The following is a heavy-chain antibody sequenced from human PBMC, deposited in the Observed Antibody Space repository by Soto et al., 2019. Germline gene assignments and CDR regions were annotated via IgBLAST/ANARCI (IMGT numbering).Heavy chain of an antibody. CDR2: IYYSGST. CDR3: AREAGRGYGMDV. Sequence: SETLSLTCTVSGGSISSGDYYWSWIRQPPGKGLEWIGYIYYSGSTYYNPSLKSRVTISVDTSKNQFSLKLSSVTAADTAVYYCAREAGRGYGMDVWGQGTTVTVSS. J-gene: IGHJ6*02. V-gene: IGHV4-30-4*01. D-gene: IGHD2-15*01. CDR1: GGSISSGDYY.